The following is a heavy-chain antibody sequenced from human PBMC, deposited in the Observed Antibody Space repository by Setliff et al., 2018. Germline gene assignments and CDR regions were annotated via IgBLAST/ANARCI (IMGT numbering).Heavy chain of an antibody. CDR1: GYTLTNYD. D-gene: IGHD4-4*01. CDR3: ARGLRQNRSNSDVFDI. CDR2: MNPNSGNT. J-gene: IGHJ3*02. Sequence: ASVKVSCKASGYTLTNYDINWLRQAAGQGLEWMGWMNPNSGNTGYAQKFQGRVTMTRNTSISTVYMELSSLRYEDMAVYYCARGLRQNRSNSDVFDIWGQGTGVTVSS. V-gene: IGHV1-8*02.